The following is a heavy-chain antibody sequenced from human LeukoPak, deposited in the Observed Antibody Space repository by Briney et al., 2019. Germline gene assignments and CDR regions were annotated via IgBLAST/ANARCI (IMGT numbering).Heavy chain of an antibody. CDR3: TTSFWDIVVVPAAMRQYFDY. CDR1: GFTFNNAW. D-gene: IGHD2-2*01. V-gene: IGHV3-15*01. J-gene: IGHJ4*02. Sequence: GGSLRLSCAASGFTFNNAWMSWVRQAPGKGLEWVGRIKTKTDGGTTDYAAPVRGRFTISRDDSKNTLYLQMNGLKTEDTAVYYCTTSFWDIVVVPAAMRQYFDYWGQGTLVTVSS. CDR2: IKTKTDGGTT.